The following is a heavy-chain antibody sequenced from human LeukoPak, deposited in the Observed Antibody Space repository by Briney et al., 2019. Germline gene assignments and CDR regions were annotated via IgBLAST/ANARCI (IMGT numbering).Heavy chain of an antibody. J-gene: IGHJ2*01. V-gene: IGHV4-34*01. Sequence: SETLSLTCDVYSGSFGGYYWSWIRQPPGKGLEWIGEINHSGSTNYNPSLKSRVTISVDTSKNQFSLKLSSVTAADTAVYYCARPKACSSTSCYSRWYFDLWGRGTLVTVSS. CDR2: INHSGST. CDR3: ARPKACSSTSCYSRWYFDL. CDR1: SGSFGGYY. D-gene: IGHD2-2*01.